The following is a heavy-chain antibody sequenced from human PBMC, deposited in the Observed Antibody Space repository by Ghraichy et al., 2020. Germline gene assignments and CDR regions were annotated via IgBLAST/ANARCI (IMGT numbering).Heavy chain of an antibody. D-gene: IGHD6-19*01. CDR2: IGMTGTST. V-gene: IGHV3-23*01. Sequence: GGSLRLSCTASGFTFNSYAMNWVRQAPGKGLEWVSGIGMTGTSTYYADSVKGQFTISRDNSKNTVFLQMNSLRAEDTAVYYYAKDSAAVAGKRGGFDLWGQGTMVTVSS. J-gene: IGHJ3*01. CDR1: GFTFNSYA. CDR3: AKDSAAVAGKRGGFDL.